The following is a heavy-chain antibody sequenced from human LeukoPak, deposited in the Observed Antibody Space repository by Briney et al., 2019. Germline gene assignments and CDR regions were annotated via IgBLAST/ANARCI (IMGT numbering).Heavy chain of an antibody. V-gene: IGHV4-34*01. CDR1: CGSCDYYY. CDR2: IHPSGIF. J-gene: IGHJ4*02. D-gene: IGHD5-24*01. CDR3: ARGRDRSKAGDH. Sequence: SETQSPTCAVYCGSCDYYYCSWLHQPPGKGLEWIGEIHPSGIFYYNSSLLSRVTISIDTSKSQFSLRLTSVTAADTAFYYCARGRDRSKAGDHWGQGSLVTVSS.